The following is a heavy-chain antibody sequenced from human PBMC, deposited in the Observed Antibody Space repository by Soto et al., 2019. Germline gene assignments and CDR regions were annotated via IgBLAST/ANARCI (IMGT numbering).Heavy chain of an antibody. CDR3: ARDPKTSGGQHWAFNYFDF. D-gene: IGHD7-27*01. Sequence: GGSLRLSCAASGFSFSISPMHWVRQAPGKGPEWVALISYDGTNKFYADSVKGRFTISRDNSKSTLYLQVDSLRPEDAAVYYCARDPKTSGGQHWAFNYFDFWGQGTLVTVSS. CDR1: GFSFSISP. V-gene: IGHV3-30-3*01. J-gene: IGHJ4*02. CDR2: ISYDGTNK.